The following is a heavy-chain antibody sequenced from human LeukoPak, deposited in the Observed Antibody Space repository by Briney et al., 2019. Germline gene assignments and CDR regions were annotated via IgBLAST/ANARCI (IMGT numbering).Heavy chain of an antibody. D-gene: IGHD6-13*01. V-gene: IGHV3-48*01. Sequence: GGSLRLSCAASGFTFSNYDMNWVRQAPGKGLEWVSYISSSSSTIYYADSVKGRFTISRDNSKNTLYLQMNSLRAEDTAVYYCAKDGLSGSSWYGFDYWGQGTLVTVSS. CDR3: AKDGLSGSSWYGFDY. J-gene: IGHJ4*02. CDR2: ISSSSSTI. CDR1: GFTFSNYD.